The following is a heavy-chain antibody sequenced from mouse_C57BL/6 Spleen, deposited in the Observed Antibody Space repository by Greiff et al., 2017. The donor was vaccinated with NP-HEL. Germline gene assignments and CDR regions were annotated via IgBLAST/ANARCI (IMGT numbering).Heavy chain of an antibody. CDR2: IRLKSDNYAT. CDR1: GFTFSNYW. CDR3: TGSYYYGSSYYAMDY. J-gene: IGHJ4*01. Sequence: EVMLVESGGGLVQPGGSMKLSCVASGFTFSNYWMNWVRQSPEKGLEWVAQIRLKSDNYATHYAESVKGRFTISRDDSKSSVYLQMNNLRAEDTGIYYCTGSYYYGSSYYAMDYWGQGTSVTVSS. D-gene: IGHD1-1*01. V-gene: IGHV6-3*01.